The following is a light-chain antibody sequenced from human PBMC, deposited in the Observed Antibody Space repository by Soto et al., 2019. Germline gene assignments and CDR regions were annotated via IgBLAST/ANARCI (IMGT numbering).Light chain of an antibody. J-gene: IGLJ2*01. Sequence: QSVLTQPASVSGSPRQSITISCTGISNDVGTYNLVSWYQHHPGKAPKLIIYEASKRPSGVPNRFSGSKSGNTASLTISGLHAEDEADYYCCSYGRSVVFGGGTKVTVL. CDR2: EAS. CDR1: SNDVGTYNL. V-gene: IGLV2-23*01. CDR3: CSYGRSVV.